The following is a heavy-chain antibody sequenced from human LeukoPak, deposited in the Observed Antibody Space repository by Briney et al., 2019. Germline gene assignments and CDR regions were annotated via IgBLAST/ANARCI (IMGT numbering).Heavy chain of an antibody. J-gene: IGHJ4*02. CDR2: INPNSGGT. CDR1: GYTVSDYF. Sequence: ASVKVSCKASGYTVSDYFIHWVRQAPGQGLEWMGRINPNSGGTEYAQNFQDRVTMTRDTSISASYMELNRLTSDDTAIYYCARDLSSTSNWELDYWGQGTLVTVSS. D-gene: IGHD7-27*01. CDR3: ARDLSSTSNWELDY. V-gene: IGHV1-2*06.